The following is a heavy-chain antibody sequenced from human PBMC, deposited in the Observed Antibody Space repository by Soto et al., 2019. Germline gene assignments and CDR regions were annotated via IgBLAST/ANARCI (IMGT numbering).Heavy chain of an antibody. V-gene: IGHV1-69*02. CDR2: ILPMLDIT. D-gene: IGHD6-13*01. Sequence: QVQLVQSGAEVKKPGSSVKVSCKASGGTFSTYTIIWVRQAPGQGLEWMGRILPMLDITNSAQRFQGRVTLTADKSTSTAYLELSSLRSEDTAVYYCTLGSWSAETFDIWGRGTIVTVSS. CDR1: GGTFSTYT. J-gene: IGHJ3*02. CDR3: TLGSWSAETFDI.